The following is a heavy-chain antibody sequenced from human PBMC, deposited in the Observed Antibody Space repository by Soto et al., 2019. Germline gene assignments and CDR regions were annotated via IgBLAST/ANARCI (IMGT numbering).Heavy chain of an antibody. Sequence: PGESLKISCEGSGYTFTSHWIAWVRQMPGKGLEWMGIIFPGDSDTRYSLSFQGQVTISADKSINEAYMQWSSLEASDTAKYYCARLDHWNDKHSYDARDVWGQGTTVTV. CDR1: GYTFTSHW. J-gene: IGHJ6*02. CDR3: ARLDHWNDKHSYDARDV. V-gene: IGHV5-51*01. CDR2: IFPGDSDT. D-gene: IGHD1-1*01.